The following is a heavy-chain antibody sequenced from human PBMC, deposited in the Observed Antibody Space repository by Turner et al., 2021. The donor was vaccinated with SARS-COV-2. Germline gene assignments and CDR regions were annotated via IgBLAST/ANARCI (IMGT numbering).Heavy chain of an antibody. CDR1: GFTFISYT. Sequence: EVQLVESGGGLVKPGGSLRPSCAASGFTFISYTMYWVRQAPGKGLEWVSAISSSSSYIYYADSVKGRFTISRDNAKNSLYLQMNSLRAEDTAVYYCARGTYYYDSSVYSGTNWFDPWGQGTLVTVSS. D-gene: IGHD3-22*01. V-gene: IGHV3-21*01. CDR3: ARGTYYYDSSVYSGTNWFDP. CDR2: ISSSSSYI. J-gene: IGHJ5*02.